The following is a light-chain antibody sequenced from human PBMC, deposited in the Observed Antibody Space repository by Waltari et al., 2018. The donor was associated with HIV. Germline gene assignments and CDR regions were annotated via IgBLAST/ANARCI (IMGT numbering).Light chain of an antibody. CDR1: QDISTY. CDR3: QQYDNLPIT. CDR2: AAS. V-gene: IGKV1-33*01. J-gene: IGKJ5*01. Sequence: DIQMTQSPSSLSASVGDRVTITCQASQDISTYLGWYQQKPGKVPKLLIYAASNLDTGVPSRLSGSGSGTVFTLTISSLQPEDIATYYCQQYDNLPITFGQGTRLEIK.